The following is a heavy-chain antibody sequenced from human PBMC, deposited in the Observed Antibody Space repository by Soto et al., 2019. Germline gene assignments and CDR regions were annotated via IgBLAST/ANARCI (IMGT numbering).Heavy chain of an antibody. D-gene: IGHD6-6*01. CDR3: ARSPYSTSSGGDYYYGMDV. Sequence: ESLKISCKGSGYSFTSYWIGWVRQMPGKGLEWMGIIYPGDSDTRYSPSFQGQVTISADRSINTAYLQWSSLKASDTAMYYCARSPYSTSSGGDYYYGMDVWGQGTTVTVSS. CDR2: IYPGDSDT. J-gene: IGHJ6*02. CDR1: GYSFTSYW. V-gene: IGHV5-51*01.